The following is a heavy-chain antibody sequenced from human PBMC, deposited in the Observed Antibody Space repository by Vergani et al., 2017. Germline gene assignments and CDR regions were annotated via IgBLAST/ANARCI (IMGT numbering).Heavy chain of an antibody. Sequence: QLQLRESGPGLVKPSETLSLTCTVSGGSISSSSYYWGWIRQPPGKGLEWIGSIYYSGSTYYNPSLKSRVTISVDTSKNQFSLKLSSVTAADTAVYYCARHLAYGGGDCYPYYYGMDVWGQGTTVTVSS. CDR3: ARHLAYGGGDCYPYYYGMDV. V-gene: IGHV4-39*01. CDR1: GGSISSSSYY. CDR2: IYYSGST. J-gene: IGHJ6*02. D-gene: IGHD2-21*02.